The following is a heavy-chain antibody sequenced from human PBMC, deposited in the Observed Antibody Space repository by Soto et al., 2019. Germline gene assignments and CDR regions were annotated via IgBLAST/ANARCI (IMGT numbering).Heavy chain of an antibody. D-gene: IGHD4-17*01. V-gene: IGHV4-34*01. CDR3: ARSDDYGGKGRVDY. J-gene: IGHJ4*02. CDR1: GGSFSGYY. Sequence: QVQLQQWGAGLLKPSETLSLTCAVYGGSFSGYYWSWIRQPPGKGLEWIGEINHSGSTNYNPSLTSRVTXXVXTXXNQFSLKLSSVTAADTAVYYCARSDDYGGKGRVDYWGQGTLVTVSS. CDR2: INHSGST.